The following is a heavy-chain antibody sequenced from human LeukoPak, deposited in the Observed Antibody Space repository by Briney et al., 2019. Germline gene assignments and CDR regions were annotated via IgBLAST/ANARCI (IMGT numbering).Heavy chain of an antibody. Sequence: PGGSLRLSCAASGFTFSSYAMSWVRQAPGKGLEWVAVISYDGSNKYYADSVKGRFTISRDNSKNTLYLQMNSLRAEDTAVYYCARDASHPSYCSGGSCYLYYYYYYGMDVWGQGTTVTVSS. J-gene: IGHJ6*02. D-gene: IGHD2-15*01. V-gene: IGHV3-30-3*01. CDR1: GFTFSSYA. CDR3: ARDASHPSYCSGGSCYLYYYYYYGMDV. CDR2: ISYDGSNK.